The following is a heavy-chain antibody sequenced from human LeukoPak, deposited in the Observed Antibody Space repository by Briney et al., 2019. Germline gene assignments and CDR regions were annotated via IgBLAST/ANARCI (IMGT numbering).Heavy chain of an antibody. CDR3: ARDRGILDV. Sequence: PSETLSLTCTVSGGSISSGSYYWSWIRQPAGKGLEWIGRIYTSGSTNYNPSLKSRVTISVDTSKNQFSLKLSSVTAADTAVYYCARDRGILDVWGKGTTVTVSS. CDR1: GGSISSGSYY. J-gene: IGHJ6*04. D-gene: IGHD3-10*01. V-gene: IGHV4-61*02. CDR2: IYTSGST.